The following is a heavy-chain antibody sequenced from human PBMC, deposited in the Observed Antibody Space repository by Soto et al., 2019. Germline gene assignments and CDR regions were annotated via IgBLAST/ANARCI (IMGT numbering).Heavy chain of an antibody. D-gene: IGHD4-17*01. CDR1: GFTFSTYA. CDR2: ISSSDGST. V-gene: IGHV3-23*01. J-gene: IGHJ4*02. CDR3: AKDLAAVTLTYFDY. Sequence: EVQLLESGGGLVQPGGSLRLSCAASGFTFSTYAMNWVRQTPGKRLEWVAAISSSDGSTFYADSVKGRFTISRDNSKNTLNLQMNSLRAEDTAVYYCAKDLAAVTLTYFDYWGQGTLVTVSS.